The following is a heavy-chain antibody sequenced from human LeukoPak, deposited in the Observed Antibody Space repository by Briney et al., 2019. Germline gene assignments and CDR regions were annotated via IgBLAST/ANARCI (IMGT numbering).Heavy chain of an antibody. D-gene: IGHD4-17*01. Sequence: PSETLSLTCTVSGGSISSYYWSLIRQPPGKGLEWIGYIYYSGSTNYNPSLKSRVTISVDTSKNQFSLKLSSVTAADTAVYYCARQTDYGDYPRFDYWGQGTLVTVSS. CDR3: ARQTDYGDYPRFDY. CDR2: IYYSGST. CDR1: GGSISSYY. J-gene: IGHJ4*02. V-gene: IGHV4-59*08.